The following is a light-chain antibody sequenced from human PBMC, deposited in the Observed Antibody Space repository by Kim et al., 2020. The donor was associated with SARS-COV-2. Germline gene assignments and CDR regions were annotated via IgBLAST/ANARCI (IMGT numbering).Light chain of an antibody. CDR2: KAS. CDR1: QSISSW. Sequence: DIQMTQSPSTLSASVGDRVTITCRASQSISSWLAWYQQKPGKAPKLLIYKASSLESGVPSRFSGSGSGTEFTLTISSPQPDDFATYYGQQYNSYYTFGQGTKLEI. V-gene: IGKV1-5*03. CDR3: QQYNSYYT. J-gene: IGKJ2*01.